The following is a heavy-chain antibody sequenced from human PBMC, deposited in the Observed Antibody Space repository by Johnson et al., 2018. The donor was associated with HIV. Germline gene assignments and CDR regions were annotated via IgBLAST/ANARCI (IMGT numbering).Heavy chain of an antibody. D-gene: IGHD3-22*01. J-gene: IGHJ3*02. V-gene: IGHV3-9*01. Sequence: LVESGGSMVQPGRSLRLSCAASGFTFDDYAMHWVRQAPGKGLEWVSGISWNSGNIDYADSMKGRFTISRDNSKNTLYLQMNSLRAEDTAVYYCAKDQGDDYDSSGYYNVGACDIWGQGTMVTVSS. CDR2: ISWNSGNI. CDR1: GFTFDDYA. CDR3: AKDQGDDYDSSGYYNVGACDI.